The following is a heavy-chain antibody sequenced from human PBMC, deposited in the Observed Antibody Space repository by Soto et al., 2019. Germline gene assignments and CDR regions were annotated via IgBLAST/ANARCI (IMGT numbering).Heavy chain of an antibody. D-gene: IGHD6-13*01. CDR3: ARGDWAAAGTRWFDP. V-gene: IGHV4-61*01. CDR2: IYYSGST. CDR1: GGSVSSGSYY. Sequence: QVQLQESGPGLVKPSETLSLTCTVSGGSVSSGSYYWSWIRQPPGKGLEWIGYIYYSGSTNYNPSLKSRVTISVDTSKNQFSLKLSSVTAADTAVYYCARGDWAAAGTRWFDPWGQGTLVTVSS. J-gene: IGHJ5*02.